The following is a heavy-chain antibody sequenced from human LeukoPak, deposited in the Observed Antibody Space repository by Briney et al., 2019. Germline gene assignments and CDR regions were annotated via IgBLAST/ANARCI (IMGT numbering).Heavy chain of an antibody. Sequence: GRSLRLSCAASGFTFSDYGIHWVRQAPGKGLEWVAVISYDGSNKYYADSVKGRFTISRDNSKNTLYLQMNSLRAEDTAVYYCAKPLEVWGEGAFDIWGQGTMVTVSS. CDR3: AKPLEVWGEGAFDI. V-gene: IGHV3-30*18. D-gene: IGHD3-16*01. J-gene: IGHJ3*02. CDR2: ISYDGSNK. CDR1: GFTFSDYG.